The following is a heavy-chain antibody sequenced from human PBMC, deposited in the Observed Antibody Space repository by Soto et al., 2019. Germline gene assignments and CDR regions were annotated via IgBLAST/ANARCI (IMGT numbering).Heavy chain of an antibody. Sequence: SVKVSCKASGGTFSSYAISGVRQAPGQGLEWMGGIIPIFGTANYAQKFQGRVTITADESTSTAYMELSSLRSEDTAVYYCASEVSGGSYYGPFDYWGQGTLVTVSS. CDR3: ASEVSGGSYYGPFDY. J-gene: IGHJ4*02. D-gene: IGHD1-26*01. CDR2: IIPIFGTA. V-gene: IGHV1-69*13. CDR1: GGTFSSYA.